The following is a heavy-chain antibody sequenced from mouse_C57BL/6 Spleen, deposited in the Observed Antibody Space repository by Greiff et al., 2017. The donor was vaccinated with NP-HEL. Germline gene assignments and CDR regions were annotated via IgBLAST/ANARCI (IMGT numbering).Heavy chain of an antibody. D-gene: IGHD1-1*01. V-gene: IGHV1-82*01. CDR3: ASLLLFDY. Sequence: VQLQQSGPELVKPGASVKISCKASGYAFSSSWMNWVKQRPGKGLEWIGRIYPGDGDTNYNGKFKGKATLTADKSSSTAYMQLSSLTSEDSAVYFCASLLLFDYWGQGTTLTVSS. J-gene: IGHJ2*01. CDR1: GYAFSSSW. CDR2: IYPGDGDT.